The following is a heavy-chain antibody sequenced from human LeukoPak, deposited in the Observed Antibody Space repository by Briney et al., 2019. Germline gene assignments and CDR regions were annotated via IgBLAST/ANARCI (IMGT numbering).Heavy chain of an antibody. D-gene: IGHD2-2*01. CDR3: ARLACSSTSCPLRY. V-gene: IGHV3-53*01. CDR1: GFTVSSNY. CDR2: IYSGGST. J-gene: IGHJ4*02. Sequence: GGSLRLSCAASGFTVSSNYMSWVRQAPGKGLEWVSVIYSGGSTYYADSVKGRFTISRDNFKNTLYLQMNSLRAEDTAVYYCARLACSSTSCPLRYWGQGTLVTVSS.